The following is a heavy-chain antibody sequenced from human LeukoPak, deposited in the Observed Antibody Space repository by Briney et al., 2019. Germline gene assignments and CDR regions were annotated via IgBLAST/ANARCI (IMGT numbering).Heavy chain of an antibody. V-gene: IGHV3-23*01. CDR1: GYTFKSVA. CDR3: AKHRYDSSGYYFDS. CDR2: ISGTGGST. D-gene: IGHD3-22*01. Sequence: GGSLRLSGAASGYTFKSVAMSCFHQAPGKGLELVSSISGTGGSTYYADSVNGRFTISRDNSKNTLYLQMTSLSAEDTALYYCAKHRYDSSGYYFDSWGQGTLVTVSS. J-gene: IGHJ4*02.